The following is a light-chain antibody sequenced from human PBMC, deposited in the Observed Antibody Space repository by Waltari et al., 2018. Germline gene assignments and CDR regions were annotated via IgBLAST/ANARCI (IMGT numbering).Light chain of an antibody. V-gene: IGLV1-40*01. CDR2: GGS. CDR3: QSYDTSLSVV. Sequence: QSVLTQPPSVSGAPGPGVTIPCTWSGPNIGPGQDLHWYQQLPRAAPKLLIYGGSTRPLGVPDRFFGSTSGTSASLAITGLQDEDEADYYCQSYDTSLSVVFGGGTKLTVL. J-gene: IGLJ3*02. CDR1: GPNIGPGQD.